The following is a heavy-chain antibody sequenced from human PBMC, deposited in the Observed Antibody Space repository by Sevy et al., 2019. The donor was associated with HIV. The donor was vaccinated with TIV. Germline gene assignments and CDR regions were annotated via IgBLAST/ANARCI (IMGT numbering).Heavy chain of an antibody. CDR3: ARVAAADPGLINCFDP. CDR1: GYSFSSYW. V-gene: IGHV5-51*01. J-gene: IGHJ5*02. D-gene: IGHD2-15*01. CDR2: IYPGDSDT. Sequence: GESLKISCKGSGYSFSSYWIGWVRQMPGKGLEWMGIIYPGDSDTRYSPSFQGQVTISADKSISTAYLQWSSLKASNTAMYYCARVAAADPGLINCFDPWGQGTLVTVSS.